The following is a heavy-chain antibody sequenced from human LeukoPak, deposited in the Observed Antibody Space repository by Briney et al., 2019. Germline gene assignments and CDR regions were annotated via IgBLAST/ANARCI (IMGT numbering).Heavy chain of an antibody. CDR3: AKDIADSGYDSGGFDY. V-gene: IGHV3-9*03. CDR1: GFTFDDYA. Sequence: GGSLRLSCAASGFTFDDYAMHWVRQAPGKGLEWVSGISWNRGSIGYADSGKGRFTISSDNAKNSLYLQMNSLRAEDMALYYCAKDIADSGYDSGGFDYWGQGTLVTVSS. D-gene: IGHD5-12*01. J-gene: IGHJ4*02. CDR2: ISWNRGSI.